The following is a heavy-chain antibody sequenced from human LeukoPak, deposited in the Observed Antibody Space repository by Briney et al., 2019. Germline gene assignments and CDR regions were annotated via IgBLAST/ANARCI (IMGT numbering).Heavy chain of an antibody. CDR1: GFTFDDYA. D-gene: IGHD5-18*01. Sequence: PGGFLRLSCAASGFTFDDYAMHWVRQAPGKGLEWVSGISWNTGSIGYADSVKGRFTISRDNAKNSLYLQMNSLRTEDMALYYCAKGSAMVTDLPFFDYWGQGTLVTVSS. J-gene: IGHJ4*02. CDR3: AKGSAMVTDLPFFDY. V-gene: IGHV3-9*03. CDR2: ISWNTGSI.